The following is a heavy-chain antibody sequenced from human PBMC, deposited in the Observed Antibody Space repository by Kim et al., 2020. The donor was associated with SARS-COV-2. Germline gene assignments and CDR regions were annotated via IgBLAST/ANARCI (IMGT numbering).Heavy chain of an antibody. D-gene: IGHD3-9*01. J-gene: IGHJ4*02. CDR1: GFSLSDYW. CDR3: ARIDSRDFFDY. CDR2: IKTDGFTT. V-gene: IGHV3-74*01. Sequence: GGSLRLSCAASGFSLSDYWMHWVRQVPGKGLEGVARIKTDGFTTRYADSVKGRFTISRDSAKNTLYLQMSSLRGDDTAVYYCARIDSRDFFDYWGQGSL.